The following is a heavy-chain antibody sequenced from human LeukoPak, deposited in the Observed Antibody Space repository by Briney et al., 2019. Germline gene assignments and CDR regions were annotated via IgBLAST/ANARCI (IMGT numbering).Heavy chain of an antibody. Sequence: ASVKVSCKASGYTFTSYDINWVRQATGQGLEWMGWMNPNSGNTGYAQKFQGRVTMTRNTSISTAYMELSSLRSEDTAVYYCARVHSSSSGWSGWVSYRGYYYYGMDVWGQGTTVTVSS. CDR1: GYTFTSYD. D-gene: IGHD6-19*01. CDR2: MNPNSGNT. J-gene: IGHJ6*02. CDR3: ARVHSSSSGWSGWVSYRGYYYYGMDV. V-gene: IGHV1-8*01.